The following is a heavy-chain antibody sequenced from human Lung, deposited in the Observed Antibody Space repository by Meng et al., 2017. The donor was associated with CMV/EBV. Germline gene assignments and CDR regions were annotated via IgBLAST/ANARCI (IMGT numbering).Heavy chain of an antibody. V-gene: IGHV1-69*05. CDR2: IIPIFGTA. Sequence: SVKVSCKASGATFSSYAISWVRQAPGQGLEWMGGIIPIFGTANYAQKFQGRVAITTDESTSTAYMEPSSLRSEDTAVYYGARMDCSSTSCRRDYYYYGMDVWGQGTTVTVSS. CDR1: GATFSSYA. J-gene: IGHJ6*02. D-gene: IGHD2-2*01. CDR3: ARMDCSSTSCRRDYYYYGMDV.